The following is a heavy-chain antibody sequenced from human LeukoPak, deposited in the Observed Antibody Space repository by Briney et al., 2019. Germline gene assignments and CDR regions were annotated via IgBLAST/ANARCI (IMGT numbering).Heavy chain of an antibody. CDR3: ARTPSGVVVITSYDY. CDR2: ISSNGGTT. D-gene: IGHD3-22*01. V-gene: IGHV3-64*01. Sequence: GGSLRLSCAASGFTFSTYTMHWVRQAPGKGLEYVSAISSNGGTTYYANSVKGRFTISRDNSKNTLYLQMGSLRAEDMAVYYCARTPSGVVVITSYDYWGQGTLVTVSS. J-gene: IGHJ4*02. CDR1: GFTFSTYT.